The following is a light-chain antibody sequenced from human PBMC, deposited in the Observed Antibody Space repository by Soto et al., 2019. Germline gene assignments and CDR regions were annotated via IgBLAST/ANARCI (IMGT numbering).Light chain of an antibody. J-gene: IGLJ1*01. CDR3: NSYTSSSTRTYV. Sequence: QSALTQPASVSGSPGQSITISCTGTSSDVGGYNYVSWYQQHPGKAPKLMIYDVSNRPSGVSNRFSGSKSGNTASLTISGPEAEDEAEYYCNSYTSSSTRTYVFGTGTKLTVL. CDR1: SSDVGGYNY. CDR2: DVS. V-gene: IGLV2-14*01.